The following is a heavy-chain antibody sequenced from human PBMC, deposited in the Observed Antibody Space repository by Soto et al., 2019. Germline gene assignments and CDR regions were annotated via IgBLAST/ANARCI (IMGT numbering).Heavy chain of an antibody. V-gene: IGHV4-59*01. CDR1: GGSITSYY. CDR3: ATGRVYFGSEY. CDR2: IYYNGNI. D-gene: IGHD3-10*01. Sequence: QVQLQESGPGLVKPLETLSLTCTVPGGSITSYYWSWVRQPPGQGLEWIGYIYYNGNINYNPSLKSRLTISLDPSKNQFSLRLSAVTAAETAVYYCATGRVYFGSEYGGQGTLVTVSS. J-gene: IGHJ4*02.